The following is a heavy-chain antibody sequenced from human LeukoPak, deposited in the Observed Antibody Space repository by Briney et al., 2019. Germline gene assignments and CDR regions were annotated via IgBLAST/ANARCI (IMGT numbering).Heavy chain of an antibody. Sequence: GESLKISCKGAGYSFSNYWIGWVRQMPGKGLEWMGIIYPGDSDTSYSPSFQGQVTISADKSISTAYLQWSSLKASDTAMYYCATSSSNSARGFDYWGQGTLVTVSS. D-gene: IGHD6-13*01. CDR3: ATSSSNSARGFDY. CDR1: GYSFSNYW. V-gene: IGHV5-51*01. J-gene: IGHJ4*02. CDR2: IYPGDSDT.